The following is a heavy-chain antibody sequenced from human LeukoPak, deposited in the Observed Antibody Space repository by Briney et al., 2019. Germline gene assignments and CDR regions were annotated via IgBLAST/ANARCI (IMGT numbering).Heavy chain of an antibody. CDR1: GFTFSNYD. V-gene: IGHV3-23*01. Sequence: GGSLRLSCEASGFTFSNYDMIWVRQAPGKGLDCVCSISDSGGSTYYADSVKGRFTISRDNSKNTLYLQMTNLRAADTAVYYCAKDLSRAVAADWFDPWDQGSLVTVSS. D-gene: IGHD6-19*01. CDR2: ISDSGGST. J-gene: IGHJ5*02. CDR3: AKDLSRAVAADWFDP.